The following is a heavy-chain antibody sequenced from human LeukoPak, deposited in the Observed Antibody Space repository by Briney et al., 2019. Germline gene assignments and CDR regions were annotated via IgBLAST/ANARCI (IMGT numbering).Heavy chain of an antibody. Sequence: SVKVSCKASGFTFTSSAMQWVRQARGLRLEWIGWIVVGSGNTNYARKFQERVTITRDMSTSTAYMELSSLRSEDTAVYYCAADLKDVVDRVPAYYFDYWGQGTLVTVSS. CDR2: IVVGSGNT. CDR3: AADLKDVVDRVPAYYFDY. CDR1: GFTFTSSA. J-gene: IGHJ4*02. V-gene: IGHV1-58*02. D-gene: IGHD2-21*01.